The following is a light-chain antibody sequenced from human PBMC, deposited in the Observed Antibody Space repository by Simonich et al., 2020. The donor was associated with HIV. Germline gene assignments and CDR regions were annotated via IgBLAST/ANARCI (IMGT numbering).Light chain of an antibody. V-gene: IGKV4-1*01. Sequence: DIVMTQSPDSLAVSLGERATINCKSSQSVLYTSNNKNYLAWYRQKQGQPPKQLIYWASTRESGVPDRFSGSGSGTDFTLTISSLQAEDVAVYYCQQYYNSPITFGQGTRLEIK. CDR3: QQYYNSPIT. CDR1: QSVLYTSNNKNY. J-gene: IGKJ5*01. CDR2: WAS.